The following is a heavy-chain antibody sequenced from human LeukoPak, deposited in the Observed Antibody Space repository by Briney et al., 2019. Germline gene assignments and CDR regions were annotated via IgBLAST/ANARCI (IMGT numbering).Heavy chain of an antibody. D-gene: IGHD6-13*01. V-gene: IGHV3-48*01. Sequence: GGSLRLSCAASGFTFSSYSMNWVRQAPGKGLEWVSYISSSSSTIYYADSAKGRFTISRDNAKNSLYLQMNSLRAEDTAVYYCASPLSSSWSLDVWGKGTTVTVSS. CDR2: ISSSSSTI. CDR3: ASPLSSSWSLDV. J-gene: IGHJ6*04. CDR1: GFTFSSYS.